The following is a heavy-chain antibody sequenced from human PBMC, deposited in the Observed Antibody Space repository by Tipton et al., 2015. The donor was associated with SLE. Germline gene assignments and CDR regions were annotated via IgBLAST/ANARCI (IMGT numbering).Heavy chain of an antibody. CDR2: ISYDGSDK. J-gene: IGHJ4*02. V-gene: IGHV3-30*04. D-gene: IGHD6-13*01. Sequence: SLRLSCAASGFTFSTYAMHWVRQAPGKGLEWVAVISYDGSDKYYADSVKGRFTISRDNSKNTLYLQMNSLRAEDTAVYYCASAAAGFPFDYWGQGTLVTVSS. CDR1: GFTFSTYA. CDR3: ASAAAGFPFDY.